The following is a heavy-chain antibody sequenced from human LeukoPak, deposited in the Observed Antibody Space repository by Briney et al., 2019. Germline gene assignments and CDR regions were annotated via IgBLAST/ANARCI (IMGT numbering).Heavy chain of an antibody. J-gene: IGHJ4*02. CDR1: GYTFTNYG. D-gene: IGHD5-24*01. V-gene: IGHV1-18*01. CDR2: ISGYQGST. Sequence: ASVKVSRKASGYTFTNYGITWVRQAPGQGLEWMGWISGYQGSTKYAQNFQGRVTMTIDTSTSTAYMDLRSLRSDDTAIYFCARSDLGTITVGPFNYWGQGTLVAVSS. CDR3: ARSDLGTITVGPFNY.